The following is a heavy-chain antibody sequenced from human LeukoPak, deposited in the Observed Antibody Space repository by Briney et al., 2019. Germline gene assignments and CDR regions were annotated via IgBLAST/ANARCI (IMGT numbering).Heavy chain of an antibody. CDR1: GFTFSSYA. V-gene: IGHV3-30-3*02. CDR2: ISHDGSDK. J-gene: IGHJ5*02. CDR3: AKSYHGDDWFDP. Sequence: PGRSLRLSCAASGFTFSSYAMHWVRQTPGKGLDWVAVISHDGSDKFYAGSVKGRFTISRDNSKNTLYLQMNSLRAEDTAVYYCAKSYHGDDWFDPWGQGTLVTVSS. D-gene: IGHD7-27*01.